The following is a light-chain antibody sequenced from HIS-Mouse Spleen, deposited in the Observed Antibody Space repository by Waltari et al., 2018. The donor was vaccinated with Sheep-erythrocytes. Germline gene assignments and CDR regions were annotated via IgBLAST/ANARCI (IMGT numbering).Light chain of an antibody. Sequence: EIVLTQSPATLSLSPGERATLSCRASQSVSIYLAWYPQKPGQGPRLLIYGSSNRATGIPARFNGSASGTDFTLTISSLEPEDVAVYYCQQRSNWYTFGQGTKLEIK. V-gene: IGKV3-11*01. CDR3: QQRSNWYT. CDR1: QSVSIY. J-gene: IGKJ2*01. CDR2: GSS.